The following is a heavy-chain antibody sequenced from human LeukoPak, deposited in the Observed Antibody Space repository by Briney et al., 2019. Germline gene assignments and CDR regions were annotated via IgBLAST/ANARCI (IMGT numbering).Heavy chain of an antibody. D-gene: IGHD3-3*01. V-gene: IGHV3-64*01. CDR3: ARAIFGVEEGDAFDI. Sequence: GGSLRLPCAASGFTFSSYAMHWVRQAPGKGLEYVSAISSNGGSTYYANSVKGRFTISRDNSKNTLYLQMGSLRAEDMAVYYCARAIFGVEEGDAFDIWGQGTMVTVSS. J-gene: IGHJ3*02. CDR2: ISSNGGST. CDR1: GFTFSSYA.